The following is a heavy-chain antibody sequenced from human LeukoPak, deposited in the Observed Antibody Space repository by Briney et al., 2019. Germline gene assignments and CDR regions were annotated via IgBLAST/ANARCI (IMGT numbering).Heavy chain of an antibody. V-gene: IGHV3-53*05. J-gene: IGHJ4*02. CDR3: ARGTLVTALPFDY. Sequence: PGGSLRLSCAVSGFTVSSNYMSWVRQAPGKGLEWVAVIYSGGSTYYADSVKGRFTISRGNSKNTLYLQMNSLRAEDTAVYYCARGTLVTALPFDYWGQGTLVTVSS. D-gene: IGHD3-9*01. CDR1: GFTVSSNY. CDR2: IYSGGST.